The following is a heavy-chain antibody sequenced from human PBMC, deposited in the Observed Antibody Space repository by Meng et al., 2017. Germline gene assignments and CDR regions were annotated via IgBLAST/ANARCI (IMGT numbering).Heavy chain of an antibody. CDR2: IMLNSGSI. V-gene: IGHV3-9*01. D-gene: IGHD5-18*01. J-gene: IGHJ6*02. Sequence: SLKISCAASGFTFDDYAMHWVRQAPGKGLEWVSGIMLNSGSIGYADSVKGRFTISRDNAKNSLYLQMNSLRAEDTALYYCAKDMNGVTMQNSDYYGMDVWGQGTTVTVSS. CDR1: GFTFDDYA. CDR3: AKDMNGVTMQNSDYYGMDV.